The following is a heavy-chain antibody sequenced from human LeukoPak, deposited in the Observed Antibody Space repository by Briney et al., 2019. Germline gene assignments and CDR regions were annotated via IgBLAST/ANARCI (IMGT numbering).Heavy chain of an antibody. CDR2: INPNSGGT. CDR3: ARDERYDCSGYPLDY. CDR1: GYTFTGYF. Sequence: GASVKVSCKASGYTFTGYFMHWVRQAPGQGLEWVGWINPNSGGTNYAQKLQGRVTMTRDTSISTAYMELSRLRSDDTAVYYCARDERYDCSGYPLDYWGQGTLVTVSS. V-gene: IGHV1-2*02. J-gene: IGHJ4*02. D-gene: IGHD3-22*01.